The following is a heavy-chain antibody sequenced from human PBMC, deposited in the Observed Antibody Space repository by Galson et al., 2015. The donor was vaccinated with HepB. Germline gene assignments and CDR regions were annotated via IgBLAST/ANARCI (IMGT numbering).Heavy chain of an antibody. J-gene: IGHJ4*02. Sequence: SLRLSCAASGFTFSSYGMHWVRQAPGKGLEWVAVISYDGSNKYYADSVKGRFTISRDNSKNTLYLQMNSLRAEDTAVYYCAKAGSYYFDYWGQGTLVTVSS. CDR1: GFTFSSYG. V-gene: IGHV3-30*18. CDR3: AKAGSYYFDY. CDR2: ISYDGSNK.